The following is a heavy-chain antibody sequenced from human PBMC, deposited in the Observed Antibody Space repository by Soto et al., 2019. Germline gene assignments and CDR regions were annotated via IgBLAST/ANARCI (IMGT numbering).Heavy chain of an antibody. Sequence: AGGSLRLSCAASGFTFSSYAMSWVRQAPGKGLEWVSAISGSGGSTYYADSVKGRFTISRDNSKNTLYLQMNSLRAEDTAVYYCAKGTTVYYDSSGYYYSHFSYWGQGTLVTVSS. CDR3: AKGTTVYYDSSGYYYSHFSY. V-gene: IGHV3-23*01. CDR2: ISGSGGST. CDR1: GFTFSSYA. J-gene: IGHJ4*02. D-gene: IGHD3-22*01.